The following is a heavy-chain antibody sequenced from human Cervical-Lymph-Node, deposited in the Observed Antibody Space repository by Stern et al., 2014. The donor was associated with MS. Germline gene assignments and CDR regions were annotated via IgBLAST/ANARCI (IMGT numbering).Heavy chain of an antibody. Sequence: QITLKESGPPLVEPTHTLTLTCTFSGFSLSPFGVGVGWIRQPPGQALEWLALIYWDDDTRYRTSLRSRLTITKDTSKNQVVLTMTNMDPVDTATYYCAHWYYYDDSGFFYYFDYWGQGTLVTVSS. V-gene: IGHV2-5*02. D-gene: IGHD3-22*01. CDR1: GFSLSPFGVG. J-gene: IGHJ4*02. CDR3: AHWYYYDDSGFFYYFDY. CDR2: IYWDDDT.